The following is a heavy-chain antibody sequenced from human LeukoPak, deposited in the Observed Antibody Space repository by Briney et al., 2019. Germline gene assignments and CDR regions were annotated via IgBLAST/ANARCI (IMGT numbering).Heavy chain of an antibody. D-gene: IGHD2-2*01. V-gene: IGHV3-53*01. CDR1: GFIVSSNY. J-gene: IGHJ6*04. CDR2: IYTGGST. CDR3: AKEGDCSTTRWLTGGLDV. Sequence: GGSLRLSCAASGFIVSSNYMSWVRQAPGKGLEWVSVIYTGGSTYYPDSVKGRFAISRDNSKNTVYLQMSSLRAEDTAVYYCAKEGDCSTTRWLTGGLDVWGKGTTVTVSS.